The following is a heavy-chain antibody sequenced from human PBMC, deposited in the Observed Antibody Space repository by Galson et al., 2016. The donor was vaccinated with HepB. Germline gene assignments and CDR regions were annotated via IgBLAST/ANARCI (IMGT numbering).Heavy chain of an antibody. CDR3: ARAYSRGWTGNYYGMDV. Sequence: SETLSLTCIVSGGSISSSSYYWGWVRQPPGKGLEWIGSIYYSGTTYYIPSLKSRVTISVDTSQNQFSLKLSSVTAADTAVYYCARAYSRGWTGNYYGMDVWGKGTTVTVSS. V-gene: IGHV4-39*01. D-gene: IGHD6-19*01. CDR1: GGSISSSSYY. CDR2: IYYSGTT. J-gene: IGHJ6*04.